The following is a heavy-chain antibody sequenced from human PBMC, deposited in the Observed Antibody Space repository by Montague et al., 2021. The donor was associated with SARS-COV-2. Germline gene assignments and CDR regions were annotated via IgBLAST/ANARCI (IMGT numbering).Heavy chain of an antibody. CDR1: GGSISSGSYY. V-gene: IGHV4-61*02. J-gene: IGHJ4*02. CDR2: IYTSGST. CDR3: ARADFWSGYLYFAY. Sequence: TLSLTCTVSGGSISSGSYYCSWVLQPAGKVLECIGRIYTSGSTNYHPSLKSRGTISVNTSKNQFSLTLRSVTAADTAVYYSARADFWSGYLYFAYWGQGTLVTVSS. D-gene: IGHD3-3*01.